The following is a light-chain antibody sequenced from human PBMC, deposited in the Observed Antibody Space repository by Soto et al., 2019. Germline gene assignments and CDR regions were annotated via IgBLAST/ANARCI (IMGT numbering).Light chain of an antibody. CDR3: QSYDSSLSGRFV. J-gene: IGLJ2*01. CDR1: SSNIGAGYD. Sequence: QSVLIQPPSVSGAPGQRVTISCTGSSSNIGAGYDVHWYQQLPGTAPKLLIYGNSNRPSGVPDRFSGSKSGTSASLAITGLQAEDEADYYCQSYDSSLSGRFVFGGGTKVTVL. CDR2: GNS. V-gene: IGLV1-40*01.